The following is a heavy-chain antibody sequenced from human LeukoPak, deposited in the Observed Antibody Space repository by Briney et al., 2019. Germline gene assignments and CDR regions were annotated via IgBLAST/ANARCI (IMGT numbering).Heavy chain of an antibody. CDR3: ARMTGSAWELLIDS. CDR2: IYHSGSP. V-gene: IGHV4-34*01. J-gene: IGHJ4*02. D-gene: IGHD1-26*01. CDR1: GGSFSGYY. Sequence: PSETLSLTCAVYGGSFSGYYWSWIRQPPGKGLEWIGSIYHSGSPYYNPSLKSRVTISVDTSTNQFSLKLSSVTAADTAIYYCARMTGSAWELLIDSWGPGTLVTVSS.